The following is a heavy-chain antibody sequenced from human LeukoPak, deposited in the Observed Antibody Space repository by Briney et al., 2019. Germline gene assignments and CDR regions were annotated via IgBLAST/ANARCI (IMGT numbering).Heavy chain of an antibody. CDR1: GGSISSSSYY. V-gene: IGHV4-39*07. J-gene: IGHJ4*02. CDR3: ATFSSSTTGY. Sequence: SETLSLTCTVSGGSISSSSYYWGWIRQPPGKGLEWIGSIYHSGSTNYNPSLKSRVTISVDKSKNQFSLKLSSVTAADTAVYYCATFSSSTTGYWGQGTLVTVSS. D-gene: IGHD6-6*01. CDR2: IYHSGST.